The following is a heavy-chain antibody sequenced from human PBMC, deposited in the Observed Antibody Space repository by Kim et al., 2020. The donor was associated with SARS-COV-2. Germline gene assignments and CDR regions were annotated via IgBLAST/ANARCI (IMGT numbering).Heavy chain of an antibody. D-gene: IGHD6-13*01. J-gene: IGHJ6*02. V-gene: IGHV3-11*05. CDR1: GFTFSDYY. CDR2: ISSSSSYT. Sequence: GGSLRLSCAASGFTFSDYYMSWIRQAPGKGLEWVSYISSSSSYTNYADSVKGRFTISRDNAKNSLYLQMNSLRAEDTAVYYCARESHIAAAGTYYYYGMDVWGQGTTVTVSS. CDR3: ARESHIAAAGTYYYYGMDV.